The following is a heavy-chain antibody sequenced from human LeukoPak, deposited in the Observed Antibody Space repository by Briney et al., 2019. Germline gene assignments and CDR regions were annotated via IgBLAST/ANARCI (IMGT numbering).Heavy chain of an antibody. D-gene: IGHD3-3*01. J-gene: IGHJ4*02. CDR3: AKDVWSGYRYFDY. V-gene: IGHV3-74*01. CDR2: INSDGGST. Sequence: GGSLRLSCAASGFTFSSYWMHWVRQAPGKGLVWVSRINSDGGSTSYADSVKGRFTISRDNSKNTLYLQMNSLRAEDTAVYYCAKDVWSGYRYFDYWGQGTLVTVSS. CDR1: GFTFSSYW.